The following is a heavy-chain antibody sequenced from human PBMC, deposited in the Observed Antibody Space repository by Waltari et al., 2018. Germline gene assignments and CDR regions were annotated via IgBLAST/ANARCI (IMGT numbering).Heavy chain of an antibody. V-gene: IGHV4-34*01. CDR1: GGSFSGYY. J-gene: IGHJ5*02. CDR3: AGGEYSSSSWGRNWFDP. CDR2: IKHSGRP. D-gene: IGHD6-6*01. Sequence: QVQLQQWGAGLLKPSETLSLTCAVYGGSFSGYYWSWLRQPPGKGLEWIGEIKHSGRPNSDRSLKSRGTISVETSKHQFSLRLSSVTAADTAVYYCAGGEYSSSSWGRNWFDPWGQGTLVTVSS.